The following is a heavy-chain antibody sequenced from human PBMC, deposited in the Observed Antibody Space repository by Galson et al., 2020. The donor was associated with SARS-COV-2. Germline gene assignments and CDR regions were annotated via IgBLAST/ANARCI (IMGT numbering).Heavy chain of an antibody. J-gene: IGHJ4*02. CDR3: SRPKTGAQFYS. D-gene: IGHD7-27*01. CDR1: GGSISSDNW. CDR2: IYHSGTT. Sequence: SETLSLTCAVSGGSISSDNWWSWVRQPPGKGLEWIGDIYHSGTTNYNPSLKSRVTISVDKSKNQFSLNLKSVTAADTAVYFCSRPKTGAQFYSWGQGTLVTVS. V-gene: IGHV4-4*02.